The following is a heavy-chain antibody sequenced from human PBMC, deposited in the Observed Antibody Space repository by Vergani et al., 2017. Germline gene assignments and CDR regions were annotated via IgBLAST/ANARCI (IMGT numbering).Heavy chain of an antibody. J-gene: IGHJ4*02. V-gene: IGHV3-11*05. CDR3: ARDWGIVGATLDY. Sequence: QVQLVESGGGLVKPGGSLRLSCAASGFTFSDYYMSWIRQAPGKGLEWVSYIISSSSYTNYADSVKGRFTISRDNAKNSLYLQMNSLRAEDTAVYYCARDWGIVGATLDYWGQGTLVTVSS. CDR1: GFTFSDYY. D-gene: IGHD1-26*01. CDR2: IISSSSYT.